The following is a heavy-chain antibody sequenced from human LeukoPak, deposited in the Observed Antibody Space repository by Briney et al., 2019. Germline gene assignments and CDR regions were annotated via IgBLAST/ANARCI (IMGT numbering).Heavy chain of an antibody. CDR1: GYTFTNYG. Sequence: ASVKVSCKASGYTFTNYGMSWVRQAPGQGLEWMGWISAYNGNTKYAQRLQGRVNITTDTSTSTAYMELRSLRSDDTAVYYCARDIXXYYDSSGYNDYFDYWGQGTLVTVSS. J-gene: IGHJ4*02. V-gene: IGHV1-18*01. CDR3: ARDIXXYYDSSGYNDYFDY. CDR2: ISAYNGNT. D-gene: IGHD3-22*01.